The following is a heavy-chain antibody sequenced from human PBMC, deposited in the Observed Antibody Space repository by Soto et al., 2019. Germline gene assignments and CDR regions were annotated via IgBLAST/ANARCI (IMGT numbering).Heavy chain of an antibody. CDR2: INSDGSST. CDR3: ARWGRGELRAFDI. D-gene: IGHD1-26*01. V-gene: IGHV3-74*01. CDR1: GFNFISYW. J-gene: IGHJ3*02. Sequence: GSLSLSCADYGFNFISYWMHWVRQAPGKGLVWVSRINSDGSSTSYADSVKGRFTISRDNAKNTLYLQMNSLRAEDTAVYYCARWGRGELRAFDIWGQGTMVTV.